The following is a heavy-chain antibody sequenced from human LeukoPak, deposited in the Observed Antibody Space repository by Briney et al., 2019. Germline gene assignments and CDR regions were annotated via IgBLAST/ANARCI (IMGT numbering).Heavy chain of an antibody. D-gene: IGHD4-17*01. J-gene: IGHJ6*02. CDR2: IIPIFGTA. CDR3: ARDSGTDGDYYYGMDV. Sequence: SVKVSYKASGGTFSSYAISWVRQAPGQGLEWMGGIIPIFGTANYAQKFQGRVTITADESTSTAYMELSSLRSEDTAVYYCARDSGTDGDYYYGMDVWGQGTTVTVSS. V-gene: IGHV1-69*13. CDR1: GGTFSSYA.